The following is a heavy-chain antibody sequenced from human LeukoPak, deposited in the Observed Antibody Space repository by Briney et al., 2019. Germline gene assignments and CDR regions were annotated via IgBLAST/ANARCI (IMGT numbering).Heavy chain of an antibody. CDR1: GFTFDDYA. Sequence: GGSLRLSCAASGFTFDDYAMHWVRQAPGKGLEWVSFVSGDGGSTYYADSVKGRFTISRDNSKNSLYLQMNSLRTEDTALYYCAKGLHITIFGVAHPPDYWCQGTLVTVSS. CDR3: AKGLHITIFGVAHPPDY. D-gene: IGHD3-3*01. J-gene: IGHJ4*02. V-gene: IGHV3-43*02. CDR2: VSGDGGST.